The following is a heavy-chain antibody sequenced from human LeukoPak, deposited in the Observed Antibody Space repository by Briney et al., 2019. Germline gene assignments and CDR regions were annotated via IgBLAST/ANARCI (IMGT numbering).Heavy chain of an antibody. CDR3: STLDDYGRT. Sequence: GGSLRLSCAASGFIFSSLWMSWVRQAPGKGLEWVGRIKSKTDGGTTDYAAPVKGRFTFSRDDSKNTLYLQMNSLKIEDTAVYYCSTLDDYGRTWGQGTLVTVSS. CDR1: GFIFSSLW. J-gene: IGHJ5*02. V-gene: IGHV3-15*01. CDR2: IKSKTDGGTT. D-gene: IGHD4-17*01.